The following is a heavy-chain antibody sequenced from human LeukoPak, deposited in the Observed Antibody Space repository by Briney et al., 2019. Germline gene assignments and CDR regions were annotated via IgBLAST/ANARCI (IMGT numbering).Heavy chain of an antibody. J-gene: IGHJ2*01. CDR3: ARTPDCSSTSCYPPGRWYFDL. V-gene: IGHV4-61*05. Sequence: SETLSLTCTVSGSSITSSNYFWGWIRQPPGKGLEWIGRIYTSGSTNYNPSLKSRVTMSVDTSKNQFSLKLSSVTAADTAVYYCARTPDCSSTSCYPPGRWYFDLWGRGTLVTVSS. D-gene: IGHD2-2*01. CDR2: IYTSGST. CDR1: GSSITSSNYF.